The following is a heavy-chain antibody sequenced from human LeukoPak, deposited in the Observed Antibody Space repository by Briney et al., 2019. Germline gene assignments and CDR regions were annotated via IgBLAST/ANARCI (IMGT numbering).Heavy chain of an antibody. V-gene: IGHV3-30*02. Sequence: GGSLRLSCAASGFTFSSYGMHWVRQAPGKGLEWVAFIRYDGSNKYYADSVKGRFTISRDNSKNTLYLQMNSLRAEDTAVYYCAKSEYGSGSYYNWFDPWGQGTLVTVSS. CDR1: GFTFSSYG. J-gene: IGHJ5*02. CDR2: IRYDGSNK. CDR3: AKSEYGSGSYYNWFDP. D-gene: IGHD3-10*01.